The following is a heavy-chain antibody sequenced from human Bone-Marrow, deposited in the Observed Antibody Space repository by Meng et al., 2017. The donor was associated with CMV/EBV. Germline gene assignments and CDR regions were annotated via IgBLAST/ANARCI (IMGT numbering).Heavy chain of an antibody. J-gene: IGHJ6*02. CDR2: ISFDGSNQ. D-gene: IGHD5-24*01. V-gene: IGHV3-30*04. CDR1: GFTFRSYS. Sequence: GGSLRLSCVGAGFTFRSYSIHWVRQAPGKGLEWVARISFDGSNQYYADSAKGRFTVSRNNSQNTLYLQMNGLRTEDTAVYYCARERDRQVGYRSYGRDVWGQGNTVNVAS. CDR3: ARERDRQVGYRSYGRDV.